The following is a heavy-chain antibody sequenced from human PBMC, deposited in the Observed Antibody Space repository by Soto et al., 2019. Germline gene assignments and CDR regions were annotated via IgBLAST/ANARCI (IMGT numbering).Heavy chain of an antibody. V-gene: IGHV3-30*18. CDR2: ISYDGSNK. J-gene: IGHJ6*02. Sequence: GGSLRLSCAASGFTFSSYGMHWVRQAPGKGLEWVAVISYDGSNKYYADSVKGRFTISRDNSKNTLYLQMNSLRAEDTAVYYCAKGDYDFWSGYYTTALSYYYGMDVWGQGTTVTVSS. D-gene: IGHD3-3*01. CDR3: AKGDYDFWSGYYTTALSYYYGMDV. CDR1: GFTFSSYG.